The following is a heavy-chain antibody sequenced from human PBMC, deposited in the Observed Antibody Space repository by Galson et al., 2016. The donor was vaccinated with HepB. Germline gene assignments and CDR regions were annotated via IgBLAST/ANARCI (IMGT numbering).Heavy chain of an antibody. D-gene: IGHD3-10*01. J-gene: IGHJ6*02. CDR3: AREGFGDVHYGMDV. Sequence: SLRLCCAASGFTFSRYDMHWVRQATGKGLEWVSGLGSAGDTYYLGSVKGRFTISRENAKNFLYLQMNSLRAGDPAVYYCAREGFGDVHYGMDVWGQGTTVTVSS. V-gene: IGHV3-13*04. CDR1: GFTFSRYD. CDR2: LGSAGDT.